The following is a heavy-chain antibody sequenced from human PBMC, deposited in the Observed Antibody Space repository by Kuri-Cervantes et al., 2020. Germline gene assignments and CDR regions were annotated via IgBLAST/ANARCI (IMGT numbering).Heavy chain of an antibody. J-gene: IGHJ5*02. CDR3: TTYYYDISGYYGGFDP. D-gene: IGHD3-22*01. CDR2: FDPEDGET. Sequence: ASVKVSCKVSGYTLTELSMHWVRQAPGKGLEWMGGFDPEDGETIYAQKFQGRVTMTEDTSTDTAYMELSSLRSEDTAVYYCTTYYYDISGYYGGFDPWGQGTLVTVSS. V-gene: IGHV1-24*01. CDR1: GYTLTELS.